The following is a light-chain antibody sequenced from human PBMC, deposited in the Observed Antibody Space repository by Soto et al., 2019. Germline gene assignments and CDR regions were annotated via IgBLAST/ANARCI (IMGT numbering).Light chain of an antibody. Sequence: EIVMTQSPATLSVSPGERATLSCRASQSVNLNLAWYQQKPGQAPRLLIYGASVRATGIPARFNGSGAGTEFTLTINSLQAEDSAIYYCQQCNTWPPLTFSGGTTVEIK. CDR1: QSVNLN. V-gene: IGKV3-15*01. CDR3: QQCNTWPPLT. CDR2: GAS. J-gene: IGKJ4*01.